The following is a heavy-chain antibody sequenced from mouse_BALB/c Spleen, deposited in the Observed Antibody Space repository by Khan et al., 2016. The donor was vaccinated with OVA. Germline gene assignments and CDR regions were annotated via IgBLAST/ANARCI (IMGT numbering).Heavy chain of an antibody. Sequence: VELVESGGDLVEPGGSLKLSCAASGFTFSTYGMSCVRQTPDKRLEWVATISTGGHYTYYPDSVRGRFTICRDNAKNTLYLQMTSLKSEDTAMFYWARLTYYYDSEGFAYWGQGTLVTVAA. J-gene: IGHJ3*01. CDR1: GFTFSTYG. CDR2: ISTGGHYT. CDR3: ARLTYYYDSEGFAY. D-gene: IGHD1-1*01. V-gene: IGHV5-6*01.